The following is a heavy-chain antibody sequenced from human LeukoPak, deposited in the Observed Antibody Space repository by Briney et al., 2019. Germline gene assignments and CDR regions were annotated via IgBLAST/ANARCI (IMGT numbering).Heavy chain of an antibody. D-gene: IGHD6-19*01. CDR3: ARQALVIAVY. Sequence: SETLSLTCTVSGGSISSYYWSWIRQPPGKGLEWIGYIYYSGSTNYNPSLKSRVTISVDTSKNQFSLKLSSVTAADTAVYYCARQALVIAVYWGQGTLVTVSS. CDR2: IYYSGST. J-gene: IGHJ4*02. CDR1: GGSISSYY. V-gene: IGHV4-59*08.